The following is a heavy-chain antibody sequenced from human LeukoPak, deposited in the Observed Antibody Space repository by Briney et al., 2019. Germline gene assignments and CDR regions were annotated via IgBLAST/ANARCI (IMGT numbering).Heavy chain of an antibody. Sequence: PGGSLRLSCAASGFTFSSYWMSWVRQAPGQGLEWVSAISGSGSHANYAESVKGRFTISRDNSKNTLYLQMHSLIAADTAVYYCGSGPVGTTVPWGQGTLVTVSS. CDR3: GSGPVGTTVP. V-gene: IGHV3-23*01. J-gene: IGHJ5*02. D-gene: IGHD1-1*01. CDR2: ISGSGSHA. CDR1: GFTFSSYW.